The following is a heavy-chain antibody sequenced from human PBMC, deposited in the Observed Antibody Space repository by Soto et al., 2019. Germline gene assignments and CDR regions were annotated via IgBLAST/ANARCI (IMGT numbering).Heavy chain of an antibody. Sequence: SETLSLTCTVSGGSISSYCWSWIRQPPGKGLEWIGYIYYSGSTNYNPTLKSRVTISVDTSKNQFSLKLSSVTAADTAVYYCARALGYSYGNWFDPWGQGTLVTVSS. CDR2: IYYSGST. D-gene: IGHD5-18*01. CDR1: GGSISSYC. J-gene: IGHJ5*02. CDR3: ARALGYSYGNWFDP. V-gene: IGHV4-59*01.